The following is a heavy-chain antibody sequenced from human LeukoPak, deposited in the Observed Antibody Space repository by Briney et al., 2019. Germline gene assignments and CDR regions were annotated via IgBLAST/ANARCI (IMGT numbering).Heavy chain of an antibody. D-gene: IGHD3-10*01. J-gene: IGHJ6*03. CDR1: GFTFSSYS. CDR3: ARDAVLWFGEDNTNYYYYMDV. Sequence: GGSLRLSCAASGFTFSSYSMNWVRQAPGKGLEWVSSISSSSSYIYYADSVKGRFTISRDNAKNSLYLQMNSLRAEDTAVYYCARDAVLWFGEDNTNYYYYMDVWGKGTTVTVSS. CDR2: ISSSSSYI. V-gene: IGHV3-21*01.